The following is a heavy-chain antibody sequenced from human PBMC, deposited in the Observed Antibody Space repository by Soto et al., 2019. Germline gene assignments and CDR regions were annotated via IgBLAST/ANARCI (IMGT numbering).Heavy chain of an antibody. V-gene: IGHV1-18*01. CDR3: ARTWVGYCSGGSRCHHYCMDV. CDR2: ISAYNGNT. CDR1: GYTFTSYG. Sequence: ASVKVSCKASGYTFTSYGISWVRQAPGQGLEWMGWISAYNGNTNYAQKLQGRVTMTTDTSTSTAYMELRSLRSDDTAVYYCARTWVGYCSGGSRCHHYCMDVWCQATSVTVFS. D-gene: IGHD2-15*01. J-gene: IGHJ6*02.